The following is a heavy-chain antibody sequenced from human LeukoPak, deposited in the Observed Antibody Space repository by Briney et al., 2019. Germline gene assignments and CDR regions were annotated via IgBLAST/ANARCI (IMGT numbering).Heavy chain of an antibody. CDR2: ISGYNGNT. D-gene: IGHD6-6*01. CDR3: VRYEYSSSSDP. V-gene: IGHV1-18*01. Sequence: ASLNVSCKTSGYNFAIYGINWVRQARGQGLEWMGWISGYNGNTNYAQKLQGRVTMTTDTSTSTAYMELRSLRSDDTAVYNSVRYEYSSSSDPWGQGTLVTVSS. CDR1: GYNFAIYG. J-gene: IGHJ5*02.